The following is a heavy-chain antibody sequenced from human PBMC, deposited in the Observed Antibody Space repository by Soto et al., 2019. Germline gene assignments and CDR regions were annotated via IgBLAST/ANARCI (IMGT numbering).Heavy chain of an antibody. CDR1: GYTFTSYG. V-gene: IGHV1-18*01. D-gene: IGHD6-13*01. J-gene: IGHJ4*02. CDR3: ARNTRWQQLVEFDY. CDR2: ISAYNGNT. Sequence: QVQLVQSGAEVKKPGASVKVSCKASGYTFTSYGISWVRQAPGQGLEWKGWISAYNGNTNYAQKLQGRVTMTTDTSTSTAYMELRSLRSDDTAVSYYARNTRWQQLVEFDYWGQGTLVTVSS.